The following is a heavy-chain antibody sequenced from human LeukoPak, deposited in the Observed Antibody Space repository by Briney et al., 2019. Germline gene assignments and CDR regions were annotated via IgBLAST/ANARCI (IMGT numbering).Heavy chain of an antibody. V-gene: IGHV3-23*01. Sequence: GGSLRLSCAASGFTFSSYAMSWVRQAPGKGLEWVLAISGSGGSTYYADSVKGRFTISRDNSKNTLYLQMNSLRAEDTAVYYCAGDRLGYCSGGSCYRFDPWGQGTLVTVSS. CDR3: AGDRLGYCSGGSCYRFDP. CDR2: ISGSGGST. J-gene: IGHJ5*02. CDR1: GFTFSSYA. D-gene: IGHD2-15*01.